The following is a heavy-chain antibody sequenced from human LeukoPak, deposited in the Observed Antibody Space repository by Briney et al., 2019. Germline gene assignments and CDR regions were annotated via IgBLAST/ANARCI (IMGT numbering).Heavy chain of an antibody. V-gene: IGHV7-4-1*02. CDR2: INTNTGNP. CDR1: GYTFTSYA. J-gene: IGHJ3*02. D-gene: IGHD5-24*01. CDR3: ARGRWLQYLDAFDI. Sequence: GASVKVSCKASGYTFTSYAMNWVRQAPGQGLEWMGWINTNTGNPTYAQGFTGRFVFSLDTSVSTAYLQISSLKAEDTAVYYCARGRWLQYLDAFDIWGQGTMVTVSS.